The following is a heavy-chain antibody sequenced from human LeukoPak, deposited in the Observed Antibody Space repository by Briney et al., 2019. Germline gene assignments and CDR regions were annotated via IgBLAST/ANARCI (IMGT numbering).Heavy chain of an antibody. J-gene: IGHJ4*02. CDR1: GITVSGIH. D-gene: IGHD3-3*01. CDR2: ISGSGGST. Sequence: GGSLRLSCAASGITVSGIHMSWVRQAPGKGLEWVSAISGSGGSTYYADSVKGRFTISRDNSKNTLYLQMNSLRAEDTAVYYCAKDRNVLRFLEWVASFDYWGQGTLVTVSS. CDR3: AKDRNVLRFLEWVASFDY. V-gene: IGHV3-23*01.